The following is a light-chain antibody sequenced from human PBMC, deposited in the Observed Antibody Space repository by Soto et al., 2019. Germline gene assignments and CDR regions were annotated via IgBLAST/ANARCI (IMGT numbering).Light chain of an antibody. J-gene: IGKJ4*01. CDR1: QSINDR. Sequence: EIVMTQSPATLSVSPGERATLSCRASQSINDRLAWYQQNPGQPPRLLIYDASTGATGIPLRFSGTGSGTEFTLTISSLQSEDFAVYFCQQYKNWPLTFGGGIRVEIK. CDR2: DAS. V-gene: IGKV3D-15*01. CDR3: QQYKNWPLT.